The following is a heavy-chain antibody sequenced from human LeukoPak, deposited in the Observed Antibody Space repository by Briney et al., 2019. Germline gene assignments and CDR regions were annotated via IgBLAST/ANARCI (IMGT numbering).Heavy chain of an antibody. J-gene: IGHJ4*02. CDR1: GGSVTSGDYD. CDR2: IHYSGSR. CDR3: ARASRDGYNQNFDH. Sequence: PSETLSLTCIVSGGSVTSGDYDWSWIRQPPGQGLEWIGYIHYSGSRNFNPSLKSRVTTSLETSKNQFSLKLSSVTAADTAMYYCARASRDGYNQNFDHWGQGTLVTVSS. D-gene: IGHD5-24*01. V-gene: IGHV4-61*08.